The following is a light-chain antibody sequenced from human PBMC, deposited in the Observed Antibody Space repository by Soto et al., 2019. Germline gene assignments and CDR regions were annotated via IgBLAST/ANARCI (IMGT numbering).Light chain of an antibody. CDR1: QDIKRF. V-gene: IGKV1-33*01. CDR2: DAS. J-gene: IGKJ4*01. Sequence: DIPLTQSPAPLSFSLGERATVSCPASQDIKRFLNWYQQKPGKAPKVLVYDASNLETGVPARVSGSGSGTDFTFIISSLQPEDTATYYCQQYDDLPLTFGGGTKVDIK. CDR3: QQYDDLPLT.